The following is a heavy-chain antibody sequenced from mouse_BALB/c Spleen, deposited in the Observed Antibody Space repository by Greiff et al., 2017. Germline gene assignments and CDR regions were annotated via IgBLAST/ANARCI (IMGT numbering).Heavy chain of an antibody. J-gene: IGHJ3*01. CDR2: IYPGSGST. D-gene: IGHD3-1*01. Sequence: LQQPGSELVRPGASVKLSCKASGYTFTSYWMHWVKQRPGQGLEWIGNIYPGSGSTNYDEKFKSKATLTVDTSSSTAYMQLSSLTSEDSAVYYCGSGYVEFAYWGQGTLVTVSA. CDR3: GSGYVEFAY. V-gene: IGHV1S22*01. CDR1: GYTFTSYW.